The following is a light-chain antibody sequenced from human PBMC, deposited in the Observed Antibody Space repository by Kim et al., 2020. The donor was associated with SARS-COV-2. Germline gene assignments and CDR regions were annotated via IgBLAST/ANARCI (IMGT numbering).Light chain of an antibody. CDR1: KLGDKY. CDR2: QDS. Sequence: SVSPGQTARITCSGDKLGDKYACWYQQKPGPSPVLVIYQDSKRPSGIPERFSGSNSGNTATLTISGTQAMDEADYYCQAWDSSTAVFGGGTQLTVL. CDR3: QAWDSSTAV. V-gene: IGLV3-1*01. J-gene: IGLJ2*01.